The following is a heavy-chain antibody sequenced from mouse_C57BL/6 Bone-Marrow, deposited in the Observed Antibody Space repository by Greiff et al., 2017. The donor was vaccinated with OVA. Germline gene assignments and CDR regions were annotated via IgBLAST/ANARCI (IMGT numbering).Heavy chain of an antibody. Sequence: EVKLVESEGGLVQPGSSMKLSCTASGFTFSDYYMAWVRQVPEKGLEWVANINYDGSSTYYLDSLKSRFIISRDNAKNILYLQMSSLKSEDTATYYCARVDYYGSSYGYFDYWGQGTTLTVSS. CDR3: ARVDYYGSSYGYFDY. CDR2: INYDGSST. J-gene: IGHJ2*01. V-gene: IGHV5-16*01. CDR1: GFTFSDYY. D-gene: IGHD1-1*01.